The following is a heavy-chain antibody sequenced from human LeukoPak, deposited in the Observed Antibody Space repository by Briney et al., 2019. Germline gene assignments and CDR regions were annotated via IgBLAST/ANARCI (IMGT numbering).Heavy chain of an antibody. CDR2: ISDSGGTT. Sequence: PGGSLRLSCAASGFTFSSFAMSWVRQAPGKGLEWVSAISDSGGTTYYADSVKGRFTISRDNSKNTLYLQMSSLRAEDTAVYYCAKPPWSGYPNYFDYWGQGTLVTVSS. CDR3: AKPPWSGYPNYFDY. V-gene: IGHV3-23*01. CDR1: GFTFSSFA. J-gene: IGHJ4*02. D-gene: IGHD3-3*01.